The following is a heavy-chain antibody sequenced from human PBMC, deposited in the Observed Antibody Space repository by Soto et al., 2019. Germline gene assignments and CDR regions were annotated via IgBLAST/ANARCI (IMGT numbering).Heavy chain of an antibody. D-gene: IGHD2-15*01. CDR3: AKGVAYCSGGSCYPEAFDY. CDR2: ISWNSGSI. Sequence: EVQVVESGGGLVQPGRSLRLSCAASGFTFDDYAMHWVRQAPGKGLEWVSGISWNSGSIGYADCVKGRFTISRDNAKNSLYLQMNSLRAEDTALYYCAKGVAYCSGGSCYPEAFDYWGQGTLVTVSS. CDR1: GFTFDDYA. V-gene: IGHV3-9*01. J-gene: IGHJ4*02.